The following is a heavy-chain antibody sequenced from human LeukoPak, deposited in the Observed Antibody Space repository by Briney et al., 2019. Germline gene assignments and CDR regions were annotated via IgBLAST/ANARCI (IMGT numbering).Heavy chain of an antibody. J-gene: IGHJ6*04. CDR2: INSDGSST. D-gene: IGHD5-18*01. CDR1: GFTFSSYW. V-gene: IGHV3-74*01. Sequence: GGSLRLSCAASGFTFSSYWMHWVRQAPGKGLVWVSRINSDGSSTSYADSVKGRFTISRDNAKNTLYLQMNSLRAEDTAVYYCARVGGGYSYGYPPSYYYGMDVWGKGTTVTVSS. CDR3: ARVGGGYSYGYPPSYYYGMDV.